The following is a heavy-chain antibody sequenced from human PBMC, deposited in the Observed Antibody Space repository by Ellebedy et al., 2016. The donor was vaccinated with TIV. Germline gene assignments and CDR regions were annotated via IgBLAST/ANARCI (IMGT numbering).Heavy chain of an antibody. D-gene: IGHD3-9*01. CDR3: VRDHDWAFDS. V-gene: IGHV3-48*01. CDR1: GFSLSSYS. J-gene: IGHJ4*02. CDR2: IDSDSRTK. Sequence: GESLKISCAASGFSLSSYSMNWVRQAPGKGLEWVSYIDSDSRTKSYADSVKGRFTISRDNAKDSLYLQMSSLRVEDTAVYYCVRDHDWAFDSWGQGSLVTVSS.